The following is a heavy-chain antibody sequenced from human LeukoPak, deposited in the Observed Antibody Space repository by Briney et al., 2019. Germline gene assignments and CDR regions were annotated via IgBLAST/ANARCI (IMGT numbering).Heavy chain of an antibody. Sequence: PSETLSLTCTVSGGSVSSSTNYWGWIRQPPGKGLEWIGYIYYSGSTNYNPSLKSRVTISVDTSKNQFSLKLSSVTAADTAVYYCARTGGDYYYYYYMDVWGKGTTVTISS. D-gene: IGHD4-17*01. CDR2: IYYSGST. V-gene: IGHV4-61*01. J-gene: IGHJ6*03. CDR1: GGSVSSSTNY. CDR3: ARTGGDYYYYYYMDV.